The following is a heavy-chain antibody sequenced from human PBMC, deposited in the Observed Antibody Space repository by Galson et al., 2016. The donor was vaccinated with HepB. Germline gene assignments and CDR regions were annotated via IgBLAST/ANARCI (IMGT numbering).Heavy chain of an antibody. CDR2: LSANSGAT. D-gene: IGHD6-25*01. CDR1: GDTFTGYY. Sequence: SVKVSCKASGDTFTGYYIHWVRQAPGQGLEWMAWLSANSGATNYAQKFQGWVTMTRDTSISTACMELTSLTSDATAIYYCATSTGYRSVWGAFDIWGQGTMVTVSS. J-gene: IGHJ3*02. V-gene: IGHV1-2*04. CDR3: ATSTGYRSVWGAFDI.